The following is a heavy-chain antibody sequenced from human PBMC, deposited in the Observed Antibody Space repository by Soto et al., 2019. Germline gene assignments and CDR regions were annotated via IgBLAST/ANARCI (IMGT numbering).Heavy chain of an antibody. Sequence: QVQLQQRGAGLLRPSETLSLTCAVSTESLRGYYWTWIRQSPGKGLEWIGEISQSGFTNYNPSLESRVTLSVDTSKSEFSLHLTSMTAADTALYYCARGLSSSGWYSYCDPWGQGTPVTVSS. CDR1: TESLRGYY. CDR3: ARGLSSSGWYSYCDP. CDR2: ISQSGFT. V-gene: IGHV4-34*01. D-gene: IGHD6-19*01. J-gene: IGHJ5*02.